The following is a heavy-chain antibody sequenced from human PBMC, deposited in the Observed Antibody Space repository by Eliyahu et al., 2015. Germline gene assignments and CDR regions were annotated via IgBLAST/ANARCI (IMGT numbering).Heavy chain of an antibody. CDR2: INAGXGNA. Sequence: EVKKPGASVKVSCKASGYTFTSYPMHWVRQTPGQRLEWMGWINAGXGNAKYSQKFQGRVTITRDTSXSTAYMELSSLRSEDTAVYYCAXWDCSSXTCYEHYXXGMDVWGQGTTVTVSS. CDR1: GYTFTSYP. D-gene: IGHD2-2*01. CDR3: AXWDCSSXTCYEHYXXGMDV. V-gene: IGHV1-3*01. J-gene: IGHJ6*02.